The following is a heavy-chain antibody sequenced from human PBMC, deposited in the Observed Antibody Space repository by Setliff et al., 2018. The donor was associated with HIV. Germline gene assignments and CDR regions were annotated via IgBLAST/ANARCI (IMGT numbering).Heavy chain of an antibody. CDR1: DDPISSYY. D-gene: IGHD2-15*01. J-gene: IGHJ6*03. CDR3: ALTGHRLLRGYMDV. CDR2: LYVSGDT. Sequence: PSETLSLTCYVTDDPISSYYWSWVRQPAGKGLEWIGRLYVSGDTNYNPSLKSRVTMSLDTSKKHFSLKLKSVTAADTAVYYRALTGHRLLRGYMDVWGKGTTVTVSS. V-gene: IGHV4-4*07.